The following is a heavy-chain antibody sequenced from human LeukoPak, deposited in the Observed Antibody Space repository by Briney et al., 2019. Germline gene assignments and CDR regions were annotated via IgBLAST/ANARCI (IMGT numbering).Heavy chain of an antibody. D-gene: IGHD5-18*01. CDR1: GFTFSSYA. CDR3: TKDSLGYSYGPYFDY. Sequence: GGSLRLSCAASGFTFSSYAMSWVRQAPGKGLEWVSAISGSGGSTYYADSVKGRFTISRDNSKNTLYLQMNSLRAEDTAVYYCTKDSLGYSYGPYFDYWGQGTLVTVPS. CDR2: ISGSGGST. V-gene: IGHV3-23*01. J-gene: IGHJ4*02.